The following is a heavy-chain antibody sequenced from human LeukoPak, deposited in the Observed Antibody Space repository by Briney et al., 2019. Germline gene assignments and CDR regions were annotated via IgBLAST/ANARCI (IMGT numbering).Heavy chain of an antibody. CDR2: ISGSGGST. CDR3: AKSVESAVTTNPYFDY. V-gene: IGHV3-23*01. Sequence: GGSLRLSCAASGFTFSDYAMSWVRQALGKGLKWVSVISGSGGSTYNVDPVKGRFTISRDNSKNTLYPQMNSLRAEGTAVYYCAKSVESAVTTNPYFDYWGQGVLVTVSS. CDR1: GFTFSDYA. J-gene: IGHJ4*02. D-gene: IGHD4-17*01.